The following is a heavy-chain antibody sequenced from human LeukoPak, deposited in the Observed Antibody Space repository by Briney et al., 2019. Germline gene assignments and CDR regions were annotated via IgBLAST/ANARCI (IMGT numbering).Heavy chain of an antibody. CDR3: ARDFGDYTYYYYYGMDV. CDR1: GFTFSSYS. CDR2: SSSSSSYI. V-gene: IGHV3-21*01. Sequence: GGSLRLSCAASGFTFSSYSMNWVRQAPGKGLEWVSSSSSSSSYIYYADSVKGRFTISRDNAKNSLYLQMNSLRAEDTAVYYCARDFGDYTYYYYYGMDVWGKGTTVTVSS. D-gene: IGHD4-17*01. J-gene: IGHJ6*04.